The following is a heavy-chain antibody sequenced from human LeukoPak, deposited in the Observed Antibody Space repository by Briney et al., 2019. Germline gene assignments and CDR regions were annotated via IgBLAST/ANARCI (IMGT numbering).Heavy chain of an antibody. V-gene: IGHV4-4*02. Sequence: PSETLSLTCAVSGGSISRSKWWSWVRQPPGKGLEWIGEIYHSGSTNYNPSLKSRVTISVDKSKNQFSLKLSSVTAADTAVYYCARDRGDYAEGWFDPWGQGTLVTVSS. CDR1: GGSISRSKW. J-gene: IGHJ5*02. CDR2: IYHSGST. D-gene: IGHD4-17*01. CDR3: ARDRGDYAEGWFDP.